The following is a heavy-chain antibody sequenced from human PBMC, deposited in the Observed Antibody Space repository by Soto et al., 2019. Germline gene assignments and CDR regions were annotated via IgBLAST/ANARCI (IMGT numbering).Heavy chain of an antibody. J-gene: IGHJ6*02. V-gene: IGHV3-30-3*01. Sequence: GGSLRLSCAASGFTFSTPGMHWVRQAPGKGLEWVAVISYDGSNKYYADSVKGRFTISRDNSKNTLFLQMNSLRAEDAAVHYCARDHYGDYGYYYYGMDVWGRGTTVTVSS. D-gene: IGHD4-17*01. CDR2: ISYDGSNK. CDR1: GFTFSTPG. CDR3: ARDHYGDYGYYYYGMDV.